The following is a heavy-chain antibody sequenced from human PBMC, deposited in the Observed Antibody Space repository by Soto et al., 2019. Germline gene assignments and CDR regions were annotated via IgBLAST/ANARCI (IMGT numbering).Heavy chain of an antibody. D-gene: IGHD3-10*01. CDR2: ISAYNGNT. CDR3: ARELLWFGELLSDYYYYMDV. J-gene: IGHJ6*03. V-gene: IGHV1-18*01. CDR1: GYTFTCYG. Sequence: QVQLVQSGAEVKKPGASVKVSCKASGYTFTCYGISWVRQAPGQGLEWMGWISAYNGNTNYAQKLQGRVTMTTDTSTSTAYMELRSLRSDDTAVYYCARELLWFGELLSDYYYYMDVWGKGTTVTVSS.